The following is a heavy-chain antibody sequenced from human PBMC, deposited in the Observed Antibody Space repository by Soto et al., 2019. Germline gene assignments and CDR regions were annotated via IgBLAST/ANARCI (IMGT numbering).Heavy chain of an antibody. CDR2: INHSGST. CDR1: GGSFRRYN. Sequence: AAETRADTCTGSGGSFRRYNWSWIRQPPGKGLEWIGEINHSGSTNYNPSLKSRVTISVDTSKSQFSLKLSSVTAADTAGYYCARGLMGLELRDYYYYGGDGWGEGNTVT. D-gene: IGHD1-7*01. J-gene: IGHJ6*02. V-gene: IGHV4-34*01. CDR3: ARGLMGLELRDYYYYGGDG.